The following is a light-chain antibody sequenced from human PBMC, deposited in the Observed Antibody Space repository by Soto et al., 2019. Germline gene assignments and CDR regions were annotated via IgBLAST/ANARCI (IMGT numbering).Light chain of an antibody. V-gene: IGKV3-15*01. Sequence: EIVLTQSPGTLSLSPGERATLSCRASQSISSNLAWFQQKPGQAPRLLIYYASTRATGIPARFSGSGSGTEFTLTISSLQSEDFAVYYCQQYNNWPPKYTFGQGTKV. J-gene: IGKJ2*01. CDR2: YAS. CDR3: QQYNNWPPKYT. CDR1: QSISSN.